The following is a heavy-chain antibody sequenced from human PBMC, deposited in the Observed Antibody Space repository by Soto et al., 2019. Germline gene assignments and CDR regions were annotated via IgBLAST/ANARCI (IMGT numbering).Heavy chain of an antibody. V-gene: IGHV2-5*02. CDR3: AHAGITGTVHAYNWFDP. Sequence: QITLKESGPTLVKPTQTLTLTCTFSGFSLSTSGVGVGWIRQPPGKALEWLALIYWDDDKRYSPSLKSRLTITKDTSKNQVVLTMTNMDPVDTATYYCAHAGITGTVHAYNWFDPWGQGTLVTVSS. CDR1: GFSLSTSGVG. D-gene: IGHD1-20*01. J-gene: IGHJ5*02. CDR2: IYWDDDK.